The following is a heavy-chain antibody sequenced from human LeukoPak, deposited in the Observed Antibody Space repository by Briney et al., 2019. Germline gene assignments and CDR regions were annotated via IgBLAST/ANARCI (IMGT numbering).Heavy chain of an antibody. V-gene: IGHV3-23*01. D-gene: IGHD3-10*01. CDR2: ISGSGGST. CDR3: AKERLLEWFGELSLSAEYFQH. Sequence: PGGSLRLSCAASGFTFSSYAMSLVRQAPGKRLEWVLAISGSGGSTYYADSVKGRITIFGGTSKNTLYLQMNSLRAEDTAVYYCAKERLLEWFGELSLSAEYFQHWGQGPLVTVSS. CDR1: GFTFSSYA. J-gene: IGHJ1*01.